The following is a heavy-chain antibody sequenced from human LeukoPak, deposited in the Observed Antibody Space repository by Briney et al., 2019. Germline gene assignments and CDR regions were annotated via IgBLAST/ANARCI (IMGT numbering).Heavy chain of an antibody. CDR2: IYSGGST. J-gene: IGHJ4*02. Sequence: GGSLRLSCAASGFTVSSNYMSWVHQAPGKGLEWVSVIYSGGSTYYADSVKGRFTISRDNSKNTLYLQMNSLRAEDTAVYYCARDSPGGYGGFFDYWGQGTLVTVSS. CDR3: ARDSPGGYGGFFDY. D-gene: IGHD3-3*01. V-gene: IGHV3-53*01. CDR1: GFTVSSNY.